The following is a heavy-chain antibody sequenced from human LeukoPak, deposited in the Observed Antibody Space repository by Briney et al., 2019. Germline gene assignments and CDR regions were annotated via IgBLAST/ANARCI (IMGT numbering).Heavy chain of an antibody. CDR2: ISYDGSNK. CDR1: GFTFSSYA. J-gene: IGHJ3*02. D-gene: IGHD3-22*01. CDR3: ARDSYYDSSGYAFDI. V-gene: IGHV3-30-3*01. Sequence: PGGSLRLSCAASGFTFSSYAMHWVRQAPGKGLEWVAVISYDGSNKYYADSVKGRFTISRDNSKNMLYLQMNSLRAEDTAVYYCARDSYYDSSGYAFDIWGQGTMVTVSS.